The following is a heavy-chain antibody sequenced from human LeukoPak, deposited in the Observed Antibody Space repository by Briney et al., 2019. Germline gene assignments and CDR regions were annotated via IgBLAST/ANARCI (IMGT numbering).Heavy chain of an antibody. CDR2: IYYSETT. CDR3: AGQWELRGWFDP. V-gene: IGHV4-59*08. Sequence: SETLSLTCTVSGGSISRNYWNWIRQPPGKGLEWLGNIYYSETTNYNPSLKSRVSISVDTSRNQFSLKLSSVTAADTAVYYCAGQWELRGWFDPWGQGTLVTVSS. D-gene: IGHD1-26*01. J-gene: IGHJ5*02. CDR1: GGSISRNY.